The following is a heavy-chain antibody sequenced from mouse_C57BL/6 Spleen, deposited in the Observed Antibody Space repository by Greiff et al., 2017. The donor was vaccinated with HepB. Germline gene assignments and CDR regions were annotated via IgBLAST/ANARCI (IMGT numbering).Heavy chain of an antibody. CDR2: ISNGGGST. V-gene: IGHV5-12*01. Sequence: DVHLVESGGGLVQPGGSLKLSCAASGFTFSDYYMYWVRQTPEKRLEWVAYISNGGGSTYYPDTVKGRFTISRDNAKNTLYLQMSRLKSEDTAMYYCARRRTIYYDYDNAMDYWGQGTSVTVSS. CDR3: ARRRTIYYDYDNAMDY. D-gene: IGHD2-4*01. CDR1: GFTFSDYY. J-gene: IGHJ4*01.